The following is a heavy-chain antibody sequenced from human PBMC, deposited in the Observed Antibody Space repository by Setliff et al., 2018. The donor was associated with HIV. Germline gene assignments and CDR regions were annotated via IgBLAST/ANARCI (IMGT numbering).Heavy chain of an antibody. J-gene: IGHJ4*02. CDR1: GFTFSNYN. V-gene: IGHV3-21*01. CDR2: ISYDSRFI. CDR3: ARDRASSGYYARFDH. D-gene: IGHD3-22*01. Sequence: LSLPCAASGFTFSNYNMNWVRQAPGKGLEWVSSISYDSRFIYHADSMKGRFTISRDNAKKLVYLQMTSLRAEDTAIYYCARDRASSGYYARFDHWGQGTLVTVSS.